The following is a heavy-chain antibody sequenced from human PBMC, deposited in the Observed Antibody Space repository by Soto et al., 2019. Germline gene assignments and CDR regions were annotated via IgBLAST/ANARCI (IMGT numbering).Heavy chain of an antibody. V-gene: IGHV1-69*10. J-gene: IGHJ4*02. CDR3: ARVNGSGGSCYGPFDY. D-gene: IGHD2-15*01. CDR1: GGTFSSYA. Sequence: ASVKVSCKASGGTFSSYAISWVRQAPGQGLEGMGGIIPILGIANYAQKFQGRVTITADKSTSTAYMELSSLRSVDTAVYCCARVNGSGGSCYGPFDYWGQGTLVTVSS. CDR2: IIPILGIA.